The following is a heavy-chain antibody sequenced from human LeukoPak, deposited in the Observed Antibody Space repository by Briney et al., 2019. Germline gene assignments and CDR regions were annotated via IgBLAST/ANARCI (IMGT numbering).Heavy chain of an antibody. D-gene: IGHD5-18*01. V-gene: IGHV4-39*01. CDR1: GGSISSGSYY. Sequence: SETLSLTCTVSGGSISSGSYYWGWIRQPPGKGLEWIGSIYYSGSTYYNPSLKSRVTMPVDTSKNQFSLKLSSVTAADTAVYYCARLRGYNPGDYWGQGTLVTVSS. CDR3: ARLRGYNPGDY. J-gene: IGHJ4*02. CDR2: IYYSGST.